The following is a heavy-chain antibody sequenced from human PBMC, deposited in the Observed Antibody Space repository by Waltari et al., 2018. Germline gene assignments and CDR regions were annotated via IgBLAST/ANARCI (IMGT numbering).Heavy chain of an antibody. Sequence: EVQLVESGGGLVQPGGSLRLSCEASGFTFSRYWMHWVRQAPGQGLVWVSRISSDGNTTTNADSVKGRFTISRDNAKNTLYLQMNSLRAEDTAVYYCARVEYSYGPYCFDSWGQGTPVTVSS. CDR2: ISSDGNTT. CDR1: GFTFSRYW. D-gene: IGHD5-18*01. CDR3: ARVEYSYGPYCFDS. V-gene: IGHV3-74*03. J-gene: IGHJ4*02.